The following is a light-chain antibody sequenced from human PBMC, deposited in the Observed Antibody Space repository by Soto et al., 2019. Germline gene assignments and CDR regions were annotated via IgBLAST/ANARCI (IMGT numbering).Light chain of an antibody. CDR1: QSVSSSY. CDR2: GAS. V-gene: IGKV3-20*01. J-gene: IGKJ1*01. Sequence: EIVLTQSTGTLSLSPGERATLSCRASQSVSSSYLAWYQQKPGQAPRLLIYGASSRATGIPDRFSGSGSGTDFTLTISCLVPEYCAVYYCQQYGSSPWTFGQGT. CDR3: QQYGSSPWT.